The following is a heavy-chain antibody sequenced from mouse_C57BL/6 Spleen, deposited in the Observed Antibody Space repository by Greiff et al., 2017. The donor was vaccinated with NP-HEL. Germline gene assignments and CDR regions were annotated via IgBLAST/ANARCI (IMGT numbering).Heavy chain of an antibody. CDR2: IHPNSGST. D-gene: IGHD2-1*01. CDR1: GYTFTSYW. V-gene: IGHV1-64*01. J-gene: IGHJ1*03. Sequence: QVQLQQPGAELVKPGASVKLSCKASGYTFTSYWMHWVKQRPGQGLEWIGMIHPNSGSTNYNEKFKSKATLTVDKSSSTAYMQLSSLTSEDSAVYYCARCEGYYGNYVGYFDVWGTGTTVTASS. CDR3: ARCEGYYGNYVGYFDV.